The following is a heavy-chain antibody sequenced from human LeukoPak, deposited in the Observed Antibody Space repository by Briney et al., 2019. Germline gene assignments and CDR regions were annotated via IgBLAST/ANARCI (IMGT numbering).Heavy chain of an antibody. J-gene: IGHJ4*02. V-gene: IGHV3-23*01. CDR1: GFTFRSYP. Sequence: GGSLRLSCAASGFTFRSYPMSWVRQAPGEGLEWVSAISGSGGSTYYADSVKGRFTISRDNSKNTLYLQMNSLRAEDTAVYYCVVVTAISLPTFDYWGQGTLVTVSS. D-gene: IGHD2-21*02. CDR3: VVVTAISLPTFDY. CDR2: ISGSGGST.